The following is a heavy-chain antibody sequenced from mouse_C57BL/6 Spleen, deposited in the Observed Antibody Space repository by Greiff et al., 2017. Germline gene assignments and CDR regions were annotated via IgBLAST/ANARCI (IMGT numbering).Heavy chain of an antibody. D-gene: IGHD1-1*01. CDR1: GYTFTSYW. J-gene: IGHJ2*01. CDR3: ASTVVATKDY. Sequence: QVQLQQPGAELVKPGASVKMSCKASGYTFTSYWLTWVKQRPGQGLEWIGNIYPGSGSTNYNEKFTSKATLTVDTSSSTAYMQLSSLTSEDSAVYYCASTVVATKDYWGQGTTLTVSS. V-gene: IGHV1-55*01. CDR2: IYPGSGST.